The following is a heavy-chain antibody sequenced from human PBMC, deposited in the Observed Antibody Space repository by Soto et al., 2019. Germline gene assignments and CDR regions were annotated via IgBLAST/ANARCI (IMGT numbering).Heavy chain of an antibody. D-gene: IGHD7-27*01. CDR1: GGSISSGDYY. J-gene: IGHJ5*02. CDR2: IYHIGSA. V-gene: IGHV4-31*03. CDR3: ARDENWGYVSIDP. Sequence: PSETLSLTGSVSGGSISSGDYYWSWIRQHPGKGLEWIGYIYHIGSAYYNPSLKSRLKMSVDTSKNQFSLNLTSVTAADTAVYYCARDENWGYVSIDPLSPGTLLTVCS.